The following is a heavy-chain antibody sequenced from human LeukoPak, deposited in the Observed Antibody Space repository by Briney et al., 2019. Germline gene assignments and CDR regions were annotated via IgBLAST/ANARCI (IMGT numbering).Heavy chain of an antibody. CDR2: ITSKSSYK. V-gene: IGHV3-21*01. CDR3: ARDPIAAAASGGDY. J-gene: IGHJ4*02. D-gene: IGHD6-13*01. CDR1: GFTFSSYS. Sequence: GGSLRLSCSASGFTFSSYSMNCVRQAPGKGLEWVSSITSKSSYKYYADSVKGRFTISRDNAKNSLYLQMNSLRAEDTAVYYCARDPIAAAASGGDYWGQGTLVTVSS.